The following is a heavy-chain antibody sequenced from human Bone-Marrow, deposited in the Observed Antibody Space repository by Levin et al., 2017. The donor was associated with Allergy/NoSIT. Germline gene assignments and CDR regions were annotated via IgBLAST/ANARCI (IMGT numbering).Heavy chain of an antibody. D-gene: IGHD1-14*01. V-gene: IGHV3-48*03. CDR3: ARESTPGFDY. CDR1: GFTFSSYE. Sequence: LSLTCAASGFTFSSYEMNWVRQAPGKGLERVSYISSSGSTTYYADSVKGRFTISRDNAKNSLYLEMNSLRAEDTAVYHCARESTPGFDYWGQGTLVTVSS. CDR2: ISSSGSTT. J-gene: IGHJ4*02.